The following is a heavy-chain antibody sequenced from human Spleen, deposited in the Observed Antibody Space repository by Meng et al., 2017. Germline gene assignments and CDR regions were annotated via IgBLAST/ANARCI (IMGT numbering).Heavy chain of an antibody. V-gene: IGHV6-1*01. Sequence: LRLSCAISGDSVSSYSAAWNWIRQSPSRGLEWLGRTYYRSKWYNDYAVSVKSRITINPDTSKNQFSLQLNSVTPEDTAVYYGARASATTTTISQYYFDYWGQGNRVT. J-gene: IGHJ4*02. CDR3: ARASATTTTISQYYFDY. D-gene: IGHD5-24*01. CDR1: GDSVSSYSAA. CDR2: TYYRSKWYN.